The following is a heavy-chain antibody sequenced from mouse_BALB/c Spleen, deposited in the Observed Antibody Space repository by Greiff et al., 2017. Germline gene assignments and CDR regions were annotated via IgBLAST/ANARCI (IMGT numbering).Heavy chain of an antibody. Sequence: VQLKESGPSLVKPSQTLSLTCSVTGDSITSGYWNWIRKFPGNKLEYMGYISYSGSTYYNPSLKSRISITRDTSKNQYYLQLNSVTTEDTATYYCARYPLYYDYWYFDVWGAGTTVTVSS. V-gene: IGHV3-8*02. D-gene: IGHD2-4*01. CDR2: ISYSGST. CDR1: GDSITSGY. J-gene: IGHJ1*01. CDR3: ARYPLYYDYWYFDV.